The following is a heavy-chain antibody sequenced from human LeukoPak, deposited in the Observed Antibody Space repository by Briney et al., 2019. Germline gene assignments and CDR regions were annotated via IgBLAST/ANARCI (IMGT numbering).Heavy chain of an antibody. Sequence: PGGSLRLYCAASGFTFSSYAMHWVRQAPGKGLEWVAVISYDGSNKYYADSVKGRFTISRDNSKNTLYLQMNSLRAEGTAVYYCARGEFPAAGLIDYWGQGTLVTVSS. CDR2: ISYDGSNK. V-gene: IGHV3-30-3*01. CDR1: GFTFSSYA. D-gene: IGHD6-13*01. J-gene: IGHJ4*02. CDR3: ARGEFPAAGLIDY.